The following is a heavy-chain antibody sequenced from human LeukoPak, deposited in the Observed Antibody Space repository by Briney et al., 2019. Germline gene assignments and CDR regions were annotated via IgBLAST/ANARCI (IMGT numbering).Heavy chain of an antibody. J-gene: IGHJ6*03. CDR3: ARWGPDYEYSSRYYYYMDA. D-gene: IGHD6-13*01. CDR1: GYTFTNYG. V-gene: IGHV1-18*01. Sequence: ASVKVSCKASGYTFTNYGISWVRQAPGQGLEWMGWISAYNGNTNYAQKFQGRVTMTTDTSTSTAYMELRSLRSDDTAVYYCARWGPDYEYSSRYYYYMDAWGKGTTVTVS. CDR2: ISAYNGNT.